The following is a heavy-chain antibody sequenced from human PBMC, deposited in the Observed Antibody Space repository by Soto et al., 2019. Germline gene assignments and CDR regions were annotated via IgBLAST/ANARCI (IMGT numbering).Heavy chain of an antibody. V-gene: IGHV1-3*01. J-gene: IGHJ5*02. D-gene: IGHD3-3*01. CDR2: INVANGNT. CDR1: GYTFTSYS. CDR3: ARERDFWGNYCFAT. Sequence: QVQLVQSGAEVKKPGVSVKVSCEASGYTFTSYSIQWVRQAPGQRLEWMGWINVANGNTKYSQNFQGRVTITRDTSASTAYMELSSLRSEDTAVYYCARERDFWGNYCFATWGQGTLVTVSS.